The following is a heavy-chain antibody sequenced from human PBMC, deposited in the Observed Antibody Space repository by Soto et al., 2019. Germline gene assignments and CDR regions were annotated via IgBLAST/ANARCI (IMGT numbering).Heavy chain of an antibody. CDR1: GLTISGKKY. CDR2: IYRGGGT. V-gene: IGHV3-53*01. Sequence: DVQLVESGGGLIQPGESLRLSCAAFGLTISGKKYVAWVRQAPGKGLEWLSIIYRGGGTYYADSLKGRAIISRDGSRNMVFLQMNSLTAEDAGVYYCARRDDSETFDIWGRGTVVNVSS. CDR3: ARRDDSETFDI. J-gene: IGHJ3*02. D-gene: IGHD5-18*01.